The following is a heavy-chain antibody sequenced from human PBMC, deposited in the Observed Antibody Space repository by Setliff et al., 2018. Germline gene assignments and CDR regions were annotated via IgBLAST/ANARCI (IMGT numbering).Heavy chain of an antibody. Sequence: PSETLSLTCTISGDSVSDISYYWGFIRQSPGKGPEWIGSIYYSGTAYYNPSLESRVTMFVDTSKSQFSLNLSNVTAADTAVYYCASGLGFDYWGPGSLVTVSS. CDR1: GDSVSDISYY. V-gene: IGHV4-39*01. J-gene: IGHJ4*01. CDR2: IYYSGTA. CDR3: ASGLGFDY. D-gene: IGHD7-27*01.